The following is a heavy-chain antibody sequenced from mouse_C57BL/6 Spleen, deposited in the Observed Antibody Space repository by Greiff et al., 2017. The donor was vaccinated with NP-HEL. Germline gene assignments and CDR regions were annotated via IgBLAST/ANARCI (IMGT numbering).Heavy chain of an antibody. CDR1: GYTFTGYW. J-gene: IGHJ3*01. Sequence: QVQLQQSGAELMKPGASVKLSCKATGYTFTGYWIEWVKQRPGHGLEWIGEILPGSGSTNYNEKFKGKATFTADTSSNTAYMQLSSLTTEDSAIYYCAREEAYDGYPSWFAYWGQGTLVTVSA. V-gene: IGHV1-9*01. CDR2: ILPGSGST. D-gene: IGHD2-3*01. CDR3: AREEAYDGYPSWFAY.